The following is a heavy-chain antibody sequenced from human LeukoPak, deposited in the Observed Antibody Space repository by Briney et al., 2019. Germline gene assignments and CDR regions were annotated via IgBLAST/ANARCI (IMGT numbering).Heavy chain of an antibody. CDR2: INPDGGST. CDR1: GYIFAGYY. Sequence: GDSVKVSCKASGYIFAGYYMQWVRQAPGQGLEWMGIINPDGGSTSYARKFQGRVTMTRETSTSTVYMELSSLRSEDTAVYYCVRPPSGKDKRHDVLDVWGQGTVVTVS. D-gene: IGHD1-26*01. CDR3: VRPPSGKDKRHDVLDV. J-gene: IGHJ3*01. V-gene: IGHV1-46*01.